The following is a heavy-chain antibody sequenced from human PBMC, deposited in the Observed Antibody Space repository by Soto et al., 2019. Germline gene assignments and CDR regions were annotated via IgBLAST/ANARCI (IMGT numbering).Heavy chain of an antibody. CDR3: ARHLSGWPYYYGMDV. CDR1: GGSISSSSYY. D-gene: IGHD6-19*01. J-gene: IGHJ6*02. CDR2: FYYSGST. V-gene: IGHV4-39*01. Sequence: QLQLQESGPGLVKRSETVSLTCTVSGGSISSSSYYWGWIRQPPGKGLEWIGSFYYSGSTYYKPSLKSRVTISVDTSKNQCALKLSSVTAADTAGYYCARHLSGWPYYYGMDVWGQGTTVTVSS.